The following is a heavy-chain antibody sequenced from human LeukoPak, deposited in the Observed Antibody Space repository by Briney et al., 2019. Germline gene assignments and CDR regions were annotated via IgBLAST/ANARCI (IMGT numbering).Heavy chain of an antibody. D-gene: IGHD3-22*01. CDR3: AKDRVGVITVKAFDI. J-gene: IGHJ3*02. V-gene: IGHV1-69*13. CDR2: IIPIFGTA. Sequence: SVKVSCKASGGTFSSYAISWVRQAPGQGLEWMGGIIPIFGTANYAQKFQGRVTITADESTSTAYMELSSLRSEDTAVYYCAKDRVGVITVKAFDIWGQGTMVTVSS. CDR1: GGTFSSYA.